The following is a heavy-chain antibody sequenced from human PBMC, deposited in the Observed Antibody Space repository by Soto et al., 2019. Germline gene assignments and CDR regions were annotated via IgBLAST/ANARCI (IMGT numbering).Heavy chain of an antibody. Sequence: SETLSLTCTVSGGSISSYYWSWIRQPPGKGLEWIGYIYYSGSTNYNPSLKSRVTISVDTSKNQFSLKLSSVTAADTAVYYCARKPTDIVLAPDDWFDPWGQGTLVTVSS. CDR2: IYYSGST. CDR3: ARKPTDIVLAPDDWFDP. J-gene: IGHJ5*02. CDR1: GGSISSYY. V-gene: IGHV4-59*08. D-gene: IGHD2-2*01.